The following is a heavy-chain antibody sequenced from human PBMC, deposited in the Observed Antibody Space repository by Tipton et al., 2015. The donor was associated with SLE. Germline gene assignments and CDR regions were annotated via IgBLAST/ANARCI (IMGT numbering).Heavy chain of an antibody. J-gene: IGHJ1*01. CDR3: GRVGRYRGEAGDWCGEHRGGGSLGTGASASPTSPKVFQ. CDR1: GGSISSSY. D-gene: IGHD2-8*02. Sequence: GLVKPSETLSLTCTVSGGSISSSYWSWIRQPPGKGLEWIGYIYYSGSTNYNPSLKSRVTVSADTSKKQLSLKLSSVTAADTDVYYCGRVGRYRGEAGDWCGEHRGGGSLGTGASASPTSPKVFQ. CDR2: IYYSGST. V-gene: IGHV4-59*01.